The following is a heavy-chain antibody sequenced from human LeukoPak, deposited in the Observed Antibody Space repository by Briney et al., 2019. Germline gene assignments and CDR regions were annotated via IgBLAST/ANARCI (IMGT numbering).Heavy chain of an antibody. D-gene: IGHD3-22*01. V-gene: IGHV1-69*04. J-gene: IGHJ5*02. CDR2: IIPILGIA. CDR3: ARLGDEDYYDSSGYYLNWFDP. CDR1: RGTFSSYA. Sequence: SVKVSCKAPRGTFSSYAISWVRQAPGQGLEWMGRIIPILGIANYAQKFQGRVTITADKSTSTAYMELSSLRSEDTAVYYCARLGDEDYYDSSGYYLNWFDPWGQGTLVTVSS.